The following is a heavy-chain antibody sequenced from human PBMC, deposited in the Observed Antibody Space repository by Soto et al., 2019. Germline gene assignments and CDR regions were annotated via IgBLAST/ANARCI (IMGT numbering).Heavy chain of an antibody. V-gene: IGHV4-39*02. Sequence: TETLSLGCTVSGGSISSGSYYCGWIRQPAGKGLEWIGSIYYSGSTYYNPSLKSRVTISVETSKNQFSMKLSSVTDADTAVYYCERDYALLTGYYRPLQYYGMDGGGQGTTVT. J-gene: IGHJ6*02. CDR3: ERDYALLTGYYRPLQYYGMDG. CDR1: GGSISSGSYY. D-gene: IGHD3-9*01. CDR2: IYYSGST.